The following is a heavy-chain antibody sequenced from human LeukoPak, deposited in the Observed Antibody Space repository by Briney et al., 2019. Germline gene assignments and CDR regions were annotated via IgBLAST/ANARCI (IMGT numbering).Heavy chain of an antibody. V-gene: IGHV3-23*01. Sequence: GGSLRLSCAASGFTFSSYAMSWVRQAPGKGLEWVSAISGSGGSTYYADSVKGRFTISRDNSENTLYLQMNSLRAEDTAVYYCAKAYDSSGYYGYWGQGTLVTVSS. CDR1: GFTFSSYA. CDR3: AKAYDSSGYYGY. D-gene: IGHD3-22*01. J-gene: IGHJ4*02. CDR2: ISGSGGST.